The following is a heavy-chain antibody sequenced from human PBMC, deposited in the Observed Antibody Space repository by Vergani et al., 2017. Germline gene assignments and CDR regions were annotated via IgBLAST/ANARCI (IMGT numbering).Heavy chain of an antibody. CDR3: ARDELVSYGGSLYYYYGMDV. J-gene: IGHJ6*02. Sequence: QVQLVQSGAEVKKPGSSVKVSCKASGGTFSSYAISWVRQAPGQGLEWMGGIIPIFGTANYAQKFQGRVTITADESTSTAYMELRSLRSDDTAVYYCARDELVSYGGSLYYYYGMDVWGQGTTVTVSS. CDR1: GGTFSSYA. D-gene: IGHD4-23*01. V-gene: IGHV1-69*01. CDR2: IIPIFGTA.